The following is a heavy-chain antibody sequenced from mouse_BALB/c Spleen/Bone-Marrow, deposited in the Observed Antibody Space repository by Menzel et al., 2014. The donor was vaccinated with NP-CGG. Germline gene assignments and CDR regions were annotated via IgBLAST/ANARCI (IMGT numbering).Heavy chain of an antibody. CDR2: IRNKANGYTI. V-gene: IGHV7-3*02. CDR1: GFTFTDYY. D-gene: IGHD2-2*01. CDR3: ARDGYXXGXXXXDX. J-gene: IGHJ2*01. Sequence: DVQLVESGGGLVQPGGSLSLSCATSGFTFTDYYMNWVRQPPGKALEWLGFIRNKANGYTIEYSASVKGRFTITRDNSQSILYLQMNTLRADDSATYYGARDGYXXGXXXXDXWGHATTPTISS.